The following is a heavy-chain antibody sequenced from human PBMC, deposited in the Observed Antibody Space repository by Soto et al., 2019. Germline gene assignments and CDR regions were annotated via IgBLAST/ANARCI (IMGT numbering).Heavy chain of an antibody. V-gene: IGHV4-59*01. CDR2: IYYSGST. CDR3: AREGRYYGSGSYYIHYRFDY. CDR1: GGSISSYY. D-gene: IGHD3-10*01. J-gene: IGHJ4*02. Sequence: SETLSLTCTVSGGSISSYYWSWIRQPPGKGLEWIGYIYYSGSTNYNPSLKSRVTISVDTSKNQFSLKLSSVTAADTAVYYCAREGRYYGSGSYYIHYRFDYWGQGTLVTVSS.